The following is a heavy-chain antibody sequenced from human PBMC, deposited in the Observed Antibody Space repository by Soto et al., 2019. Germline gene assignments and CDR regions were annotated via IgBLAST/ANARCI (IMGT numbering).Heavy chain of an antibody. CDR2: IYYSGST. J-gene: IGHJ6*02. CDR3: DRDDYGDYGAYYSYGMDV. CDR1: GGSISSGDYY. V-gene: IGHV4-30-4*01. Sequence: QVQLQESGPGLVKPSQTLSLTCTVSGGSISSGDYYWSWIRQPPGKGLEWIGYIYYSGSTYYNPSLKRRVTISVDTSKNQFSLKLSSVTAADTAVYYCDRDDYGDYGAYYSYGMDVWGQGTTVTVSS. D-gene: IGHD4-17*01.